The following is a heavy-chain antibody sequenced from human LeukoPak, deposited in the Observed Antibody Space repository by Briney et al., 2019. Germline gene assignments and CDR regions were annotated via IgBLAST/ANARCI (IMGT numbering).Heavy chain of an antibody. J-gene: IGHJ4*02. CDR2: INPSGGST. V-gene: IGHV1-46*01. D-gene: IGHD1-26*01. CDR1: GYTFTSYY. CDR3: ASQSGSYRDY. Sequence: ASVKVSCXASGYTFTSYYMHWVRRAPGQGLEWMGIINPSGGSTSYAQKFQGRVTMTRDTSTSTVYMELSSPRSEDTAVYYCASQSGSYRDYWGQGTLVTVSS.